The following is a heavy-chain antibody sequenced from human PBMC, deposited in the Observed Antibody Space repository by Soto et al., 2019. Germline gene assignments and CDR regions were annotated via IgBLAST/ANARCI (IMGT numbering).Heavy chain of an antibody. J-gene: IGHJ5*02. CDR2: IYYSGST. Sequence: SETLSLTCTVSGGSISSYYWSWIRQPPGKGLEWIGYIYYSGSTNYNPSLKSRVTISVDTSKNQFSLKLSSVTAADTAVYYCARDQPLCSGGSCYPDNWFEPWGQGTLVTVSS. D-gene: IGHD2-15*01. V-gene: IGHV4-59*01. CDR1: GGSISSYY. CDR3: ARDQPLCSGGSCYPDNWFEP.